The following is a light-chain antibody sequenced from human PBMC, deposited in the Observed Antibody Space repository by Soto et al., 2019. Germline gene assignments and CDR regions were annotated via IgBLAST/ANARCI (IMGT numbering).Light chain of an antibody. J-gene: IGLJ3*02. Sequence: QSVLTQPPSASGTPGQRVTISCSGSSSDIGSNTVHWYHQFPGTAPKLLIYSNNQRPSGVPDRFSASKSGTSASLAISGLQSEDEADYYCAAWDDSLNLWVFGGGTQLTVL. CDR2: SNN. V-gene: IGLV1-44*01. CDR3: AAWDDSLNLWV. CDR1: SSDIGSNT.